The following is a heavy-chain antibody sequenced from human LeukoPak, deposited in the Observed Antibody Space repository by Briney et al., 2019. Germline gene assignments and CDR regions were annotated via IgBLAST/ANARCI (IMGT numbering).Heavy chain of an antibody. CDR1: GYTLTELS. CDR3: ATDSPYYYGSGSSGAFDI. V-gene: IGHV1-24*01. Sequence: GASVKVSCKVPGYTLTELSMHWVRQAPGKGLEWMGGFDPEDGETIYAQKFQGRVTMTEDTSTDTAYMELSSLRSEDTVVYYCATDSPYYYGSGSSGAFDIWGQGTMVTVSS. J-gene: IGHJ3*02. CDR2: FDPEDGET. D-gene: IGHD3-10*01.